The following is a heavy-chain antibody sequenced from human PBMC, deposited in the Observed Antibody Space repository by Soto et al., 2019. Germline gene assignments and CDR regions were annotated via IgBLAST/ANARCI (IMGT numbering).Heavy chain of an antibody. D-gene: IGHD3-10*01. J-gene: IGHJ4*02. V-gene: IGHV3-48*01. Sequence: EVQLVESGGGLVQPGVSLRLSCAASGFTFSSYSMNWVRQAPGKGLEWVSYISSSSSTIYYADSVKGRFTISRDNAKNSLYLQMNSLRAEDTAVYYCARSDYGSGSEFDYWGQGTLVTVSS. CDR2: ISSSSSTI. CDR1: GFTFSSYS. CDR3: ARSDYGSGSEFDY.